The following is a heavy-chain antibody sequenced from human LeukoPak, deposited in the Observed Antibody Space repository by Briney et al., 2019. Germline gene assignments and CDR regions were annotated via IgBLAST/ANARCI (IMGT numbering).Heavy chain of an antibody. J-gene: IGHJ4*02. Sequence: ASVKVSCKASGYTFTSYGISWVRQAPGQGLEWMGWISAYNGNTNYAQKLQGRVTMTTDTSTSTAYMELRSLRSDDTAVYYCARDSYSSSSPPLDYWGQGTLVTASS. CDR2: ISAYNGNT. V-gene: IGHV1-18*01. CDR3: ARDSYSSSSPPLDY. CDR1: GYTFTSYG. D-gene: IGHD6-13*01.